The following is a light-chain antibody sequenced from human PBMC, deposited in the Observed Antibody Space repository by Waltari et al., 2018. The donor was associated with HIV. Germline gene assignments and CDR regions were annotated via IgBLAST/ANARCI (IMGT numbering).Light chain of an antibody. CDR3: STWDDTLNGHVV. J-gene: IGLJ2*01. Sequence: QSMLTQPPSASGTPGQRVTISCSGGTSNIGGNSVNWYQQLPGTAPRVLIYSNDQRPTGFPDRFSGSKSGTSASLVIIGLHSEDEATYYCSTWDDTLNGHVVFGGGTTLTVL. CDR1: TSNIGGNS. V-gene: IGLV1-44*01. CDR2: SND.